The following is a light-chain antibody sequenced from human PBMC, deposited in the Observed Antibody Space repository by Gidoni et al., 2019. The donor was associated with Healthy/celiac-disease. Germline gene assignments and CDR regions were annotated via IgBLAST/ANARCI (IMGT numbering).Light chain of an antibody. Sequence: QSVLTQPPSVSGAPGQRVTISCTGSSSKIGAGYDVHWYQPLPGTAPKLLIYGNSNRPAGVPDRFSGSKSGTSASLAITGLQAEDEADYYCQSYDSSLSGSVFGGGTKLTVL. J-gene: IGLJ2*01. CDR1: SSKIGAGYD. V-gene: IGLV1-40*01. CDR2: GNS. CDR3: QSYDSSLSGSV.